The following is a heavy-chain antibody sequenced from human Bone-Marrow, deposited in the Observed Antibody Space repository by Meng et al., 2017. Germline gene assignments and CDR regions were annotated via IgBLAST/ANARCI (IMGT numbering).Heavy chain of an antibody. CDR1: GYNFPDYY. D-gene: IGHD6-25*01. CDR2: INPKSGDT. V-gene: IGHV1-2*06. J-gene: IGHJ4*02. CDR3: ARDEDISAAGKLFGDY. Sequence: QGRLGQTGAEVKKPGASVKVSCKHSGYNFPDYYIHWLRRAPEQGLEWMGRINPKSGDTHYAQKFQARVTMTGDTSISTAYMELSGLRSDDTAMYYCARDEDISAAGKLFGDYWGQGTLVTVSS.